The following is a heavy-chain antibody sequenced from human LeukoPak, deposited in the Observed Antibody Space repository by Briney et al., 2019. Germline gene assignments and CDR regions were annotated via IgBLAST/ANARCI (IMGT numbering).Heavy chain of an antibody. V-gene: IGHV3-23*01. CDR3: ARSAVGTSCCTAVDY. Sequence: GGSLRLSCAASGFTFSTYAMTWVRQAPGKGLEWVSGISTSGDRTYYADSVKGRFTISRDNSKNTLYLQMNSLRAEDTAEYYCARSAVGTSCCTAVDYWGQGALVTVSS. J-gene: IGHJ4*02. D-gene: IGHD1-26*01. CDR1: GFTFSTYA. CDR2: ISTSGDRT.